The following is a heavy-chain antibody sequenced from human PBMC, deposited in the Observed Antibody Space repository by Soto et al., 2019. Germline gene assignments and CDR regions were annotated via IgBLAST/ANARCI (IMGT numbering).Heavy chain of an antibody. D-gene: IGHD2-2*01. CDR3: ARAPGYCSSTSCPRGYYYYGMDV. V-gene: IGHV4-39*07. CDR2: IYYSGSI. J-gene: IGHJ6*02. CDR1: NGSISSSDYY. Sequence: KPSETLSLTCTVSNGSISSSDYYWGWIRQPPGKGLEWIATIYYSGSIYYNPSLKGRISISVDTSKNQFSLKLSSVTAADTAVYYCARAPGYCSSTSCPRGYYYYGMDVWGQGTTVTVSS.